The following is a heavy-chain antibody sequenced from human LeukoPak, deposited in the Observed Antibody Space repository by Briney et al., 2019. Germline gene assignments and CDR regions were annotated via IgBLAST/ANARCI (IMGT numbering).Heavy chain of an antibody. J-gene: IGHJ4*02. D-gene: IGHD1-26*01. V-gene: IGHV3-23*01. CDR3: ATSRRIVGSHRPDLFDY. CDR1: GFTFSSYA. Sequence: AGGSLRLSCAASGFTFSSYAMSWVRQAPGKGLEWVSAISGSGGSTYYADSVKGRFTISRDNSKNTLYLQMNSLRAEDTAVYYCATSRRIVGSHRPDLFDYWGQGTLVTVSS. CDR2: ISGSGGST.